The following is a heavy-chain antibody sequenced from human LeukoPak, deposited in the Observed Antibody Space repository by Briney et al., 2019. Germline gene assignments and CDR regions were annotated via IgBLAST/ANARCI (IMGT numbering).Heavy chain of an antibody. CDR1: GFTFSSYS. J-gene: IGHJ6*02. V-gene: IGHV3-21*04. CDR3: AKHEVTAMVNYYYYGMDV. CDR2: ISSSSSYI. Sequence: GGSLRLSCAASGFTFSSYSMNWVRQAPGKGLEWVSSISSSSSYIYYADSVKGRFTISRDNSKNTLYLQMNSLRAEDTAVYYCAKHEVTAMVNYYYYGMDVWGQGTTVTVSS. D-gene: IGHD5-18*01.